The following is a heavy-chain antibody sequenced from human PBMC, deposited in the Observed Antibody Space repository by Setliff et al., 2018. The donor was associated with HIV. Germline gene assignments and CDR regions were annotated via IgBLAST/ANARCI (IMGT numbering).Heavy chain of an antibody. J-gene: IGHJ3*02. Sequence: VKVSCKASGYTFTSYGISWVRQAPGQGLEWMGWISAYNGNTNYAQKLQGRVTTTTDTSTSTAYMELRSLRSDDTAVYYCAREIGVYDSSGYYYVPDAFDIWGQGTMVTVSS. V-gene: IGHV1-18*01. CDR3: AREIGVYDSSGYYYVPDAFDI. CDR2: ISAYNGNT. CDR1: GYTFTSYG. D-gene: IGHD3-22*01.